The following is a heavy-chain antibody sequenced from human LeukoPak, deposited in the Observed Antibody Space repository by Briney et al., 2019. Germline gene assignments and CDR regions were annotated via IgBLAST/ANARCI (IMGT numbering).Heavy chain of an antibody. J-gene: IGHJ5*02. V-gene: IGHV3-33*01. CDR3: AREGARYCSSTSCRSYDP. CDR2: IWYDGSYK. D-gene: IGHD2-2*01. CDR1: GFTFSSYG. Sequence: GGSLRLSCAASGFTFSSYGMHWVRQAPGKGLEWVALIWYDGSYKYYADSVQGRFTISRDNSKNTLYLQMNSLRAEDTAVYYCAREGARYCSSTSCRSYDPWGQGTLVTVSS.